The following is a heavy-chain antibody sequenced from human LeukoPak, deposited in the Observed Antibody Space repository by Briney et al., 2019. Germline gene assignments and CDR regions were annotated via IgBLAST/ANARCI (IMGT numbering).Heavy chain of an antibody. CDR2: IYYSGST. D-gene: IGHD3-22*01. CDR1: GGSISSSSYY. CDR3: ARVTGYMIEDYFDY. Sequence: WETLSLTCTVSGGSISSSSYYWGWIRQPPGKGLEWIGSIYYSGSTYYNPSLKSRVTISVDTSKNQFSLRLSSVTAADTALYYCARVTGYMIEDYFDYWGQGTLVTVSS. V-gene: IGHV4-39*07. J-gene: IGHJ4*02.